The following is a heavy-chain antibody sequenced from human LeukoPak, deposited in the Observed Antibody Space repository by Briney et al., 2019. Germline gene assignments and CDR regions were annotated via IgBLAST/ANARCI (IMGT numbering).Heavy chain of an antibody. D-gene: IGHD5-24*01. CDR1: GFTFTSSA. V-gene: IGHV1-58*02. J-gene: IGHJ4*02. CDR2: IVVGSGNT. CDR3: AAREMAVSYYFDY. Sequence: ELSGPTLVKKPGTSVKVSCKASGFTFTSSAMQWVRQARGQRREWIGWIVVGSGNTNYAQKFQERVTITRDMSTSTVYMELSSLRSEDTAVYYCAAREMAVSYYFDYWGQGTLVTVSS.